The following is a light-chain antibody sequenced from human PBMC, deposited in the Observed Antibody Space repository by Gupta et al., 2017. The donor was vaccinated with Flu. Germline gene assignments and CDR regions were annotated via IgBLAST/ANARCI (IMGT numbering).Light chain of an antibody. CDR1: QSVSRN. CDR3: QNKENCPWT. V-gene: IGKV3-15*01. CDR2: GAS. Sequence: EIVMTQSPYTLSVSPGERATLSCRASQSVSRNLEWYQQKPGQAPRLLIYGASTRASGVPARFSGSGFGTEFTLTISSRQSEDFAVYNCQNKENCPWTFGQGTXVEIK. J-gene: IGKJ1*01.